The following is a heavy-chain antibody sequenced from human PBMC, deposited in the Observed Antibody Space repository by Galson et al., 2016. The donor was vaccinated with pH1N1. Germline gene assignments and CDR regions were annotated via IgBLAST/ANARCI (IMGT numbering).Heavy chain of an antibody. Sequence: SLRLSCAASGFSFSDYWISRVRQAPGKGLEWVANIKQDGSEIYYVDSVKGRCTISRDNAKNSVSLQMNSLRVEDTGVYYCVRAIGGAASYWGQGTLVTVSS. CDR3: VRAIGGAASY. J-gene: IGHJ4*02. CDR1: GFSFSDYW. V-gene: IGHV3-7*01. D-gene: IGHD6-13*01. CDR2: IKQDGSEI.